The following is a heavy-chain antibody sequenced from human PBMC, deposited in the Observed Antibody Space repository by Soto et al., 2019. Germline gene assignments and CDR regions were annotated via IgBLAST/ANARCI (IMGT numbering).Heavy chain of an antibody. CDR1: GGSFSGYY. CDR2: INHSGST. Sequence: SETLSLTCAVYGGSFSGYYWSWIRRPPGKGLEWIGEINHSGSTNYNPSLKSRVTISVDTSKNQFSLKLSSVTAADTAVYYCARSSYGYSVFDYWGQGTLVTVSS. V-gene: IGHV4-34*01. D-gene: IGHD5-18*01. CDR3: ARSSYGYSVFDY. J-gene: IGHJ4*02.